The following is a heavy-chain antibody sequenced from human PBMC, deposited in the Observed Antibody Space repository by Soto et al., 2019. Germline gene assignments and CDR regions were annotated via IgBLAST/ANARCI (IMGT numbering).Heavy chain of an antibody. CDR2: ISYDGSNK. V-gene: IGHV3-30-3*01. Sequence: GGSLRLSCAASGFTFSSYAMHWVRQAPGKGLEWVAVISYDGSNKYYADSVKGRFTISRDNSKNTLYLQMNSLRAEDTAVYYCARFKEDIVVVPAARIPYYYYGMDVWGQGPTVPVSS. D-gene: IGHD2-2*01. CDR3: ARFKEDIVVVPAARIPYYYYGMDV. CDR1: GFTFSSYA. J-gene: IGHJ6*02.